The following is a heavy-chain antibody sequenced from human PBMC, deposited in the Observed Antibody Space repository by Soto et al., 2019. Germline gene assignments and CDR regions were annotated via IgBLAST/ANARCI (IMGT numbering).Heavy chain of an antibody. V-gene: IGHV3-9*01. CDR3: AKDITGTEFITGTTLYY. J-gene: IGHJ4*02. CDR1: GFTFDDYA. Sequence: EVQLVESGGGLVQPGRSLRLSCAASGFTFDDYAMHWVRQAPGKGLEWVSGISWNSGSIGYADSVKGRFTISRDNAKNSLYLQMDSLRAEDTPLYYCAKDITGTEFITGTTLYYWGQGTLVTVSS. D-gene: IGHD1-7*01. CDR2: ISWNSGSI.